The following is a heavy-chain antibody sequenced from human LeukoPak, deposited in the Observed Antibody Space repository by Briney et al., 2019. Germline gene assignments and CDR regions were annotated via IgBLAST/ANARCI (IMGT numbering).Heavy chain of an antibody. CDR2: ISSSSSYI. CDR3: ARDLSSSHQD. J-gene: IGHJ4*02. Sequence: GGSLRLSCAASGFTFSSYSMNWVRQASGKGLEWVSSISSSSSYIYYADSVKGRFTISRDNTKNSLYLQMNSLRAEDTAVYYCARDLSSSHQDWGQGTLVTVSS. V-gene: IGHV3-21*01. D-gene: IGHD2-2*01. CDR1: GFTFSSYS.